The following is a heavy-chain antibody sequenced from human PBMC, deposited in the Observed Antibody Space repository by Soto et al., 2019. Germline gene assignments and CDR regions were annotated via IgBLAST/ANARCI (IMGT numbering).Heavy chain of an antibody. V-gene: IGHV1-18*01. CDR3: ARYCSGGSCYHYYYGMDV. Sequence: QVQLVQSGAEVKKPGASVKVSCKASGYTFTSYGISWVRQAPGHGLEWMGWISAYNGNTNYVQKLQGRVTMTTDTSTSTAYMEVRSLRSDDTAVYYCARYCSGGSCYHYYYGMDVWGQGTTVTVSS. J-gene: IGHJ6*02. CDR1: GYTFTSYG. CDR2: ISAYNGNT. D-gene: IGHD2-15*01.